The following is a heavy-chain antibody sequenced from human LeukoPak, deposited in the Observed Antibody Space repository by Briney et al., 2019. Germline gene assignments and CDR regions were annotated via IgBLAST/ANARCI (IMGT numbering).Heavy chain of an antibody. CDR2: ISSSSTYI. CDR1: GFTFSSYS. D-gene: IGHD3-10*01. V-gene: IGHV3-21*01. Sequence: GGSLRLSCAASGFTFSSYSMNWVRQAPGKGLEWVSSISSSSTYIYYIDSVKGRSTISRDNAKNALYLQMNSLRAEDTAVYYCAKDLHYGSADYWGQGTLVTVSS. CDR3: AKDLHYGSADY. J-gene: IGHJ4*02.